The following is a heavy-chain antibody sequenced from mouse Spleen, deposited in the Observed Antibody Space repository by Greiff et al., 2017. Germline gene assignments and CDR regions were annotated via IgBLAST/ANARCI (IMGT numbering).Heavy chain of an antibody. CDR3: AIITPYFDV. CDR2: ISSGSSTI. V-gene: IGHV5-17*01. J-gene: IGHJ1*01. D-gene: IGHD1-2*01. Sequence: EVKLMESGGGLVKPGGSLKLSCAASGFTFSDYGMHWVRQAPEKGLEWVAYISSGSSTIYYADTVKGRFTISRDNAKNTLFLQMTSLRSEDTAMYYCAIITPYFDVWGAGTTVTVSS. CDR1: GFTFSDYG.